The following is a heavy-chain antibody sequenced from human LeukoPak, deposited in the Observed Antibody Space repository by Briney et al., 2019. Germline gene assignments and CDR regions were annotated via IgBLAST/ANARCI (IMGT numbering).Heavy chain of an antibody. Sequence: SVKVSCKASGGTFSSYAISWVRQAPGQGLEWMGGIIPIFGTANYAQKFQGRVTITADESTSTAYMELSRLRSDDTAVYYCAREGQLGLDNWGQGTLVTVSS. D-gene: IGHD1-1*01. CDR2: IIPIFGTA. J-gene: IGHJ1*01. CDR3: AREGQLGLDN. CDR1: GGTFSSYA. V-gene: IGHV1-69*01.